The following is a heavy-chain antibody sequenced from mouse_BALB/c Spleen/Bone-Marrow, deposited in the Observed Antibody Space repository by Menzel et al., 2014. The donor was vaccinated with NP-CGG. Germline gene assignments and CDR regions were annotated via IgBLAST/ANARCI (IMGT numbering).Heavy chain of an antibody. V-gene: IGHV14-3*02. D-gene: IGHD1-2*01. CDR2: IDPANGNT. CDR1: GFNIKDTY. Sequence: VHVKQSGAELVKPRASVKLSCSASGFNIKDTYMHWVKQRPEQGLEWIGRIDPANGNTKYDPKFQGKATITADTSSNTAYLQLSSLTSEDTAVYYCARYRLGTYFDYWGQGTTLTVSS. J-gene: IGHJ2*01. CDR3: ARYRLGTYFDY.